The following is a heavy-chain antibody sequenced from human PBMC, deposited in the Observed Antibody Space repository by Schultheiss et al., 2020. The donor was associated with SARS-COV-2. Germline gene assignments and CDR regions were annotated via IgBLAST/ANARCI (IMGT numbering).Heavy chain of an antibody. V-gene: IGHV4-31*03. D-gene: IGHD6-19*01. CDR1: GGSISSGGYY. J-gene: IGHJ3*02. Sequence: SQTLSLTCTVSGGSISSGGYYWSWIRQHPGKGLEWIGYIYYSGSTNYNPSLKSRVTISVDTSKNQFSLKLSSVTTADTAVYYCARVSPLGMQWLVPRPYAFDICGQGTMVTVSS. CDR2: IYYSGST. CDR3: ARVSPLGMQWLVPRPYAFDI.